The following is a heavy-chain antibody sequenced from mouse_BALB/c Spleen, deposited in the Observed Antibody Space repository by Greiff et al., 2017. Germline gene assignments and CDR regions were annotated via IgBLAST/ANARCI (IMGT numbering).Heavy chain of an antibody. CDR2: IYPGDGDT. Sequence: VQLQQSGAELVRPGSSVKISCKASGYAFSSYWMNWVKQRPGQGLEWIGQIYPGDGDTNYNGKFKGKATLTADKSSSTAYMQLSSLTSEDSAVYFCARRWSMITTDYYAMDYWGQGTSVTVSS. CDR1: GYAFSSYW. CDR3: ARRWSMITTDYYAMDY. J-gene: IGHJ4*01. D-gene: IGHD2-4*01. V-gene: IGHV1-80*01.